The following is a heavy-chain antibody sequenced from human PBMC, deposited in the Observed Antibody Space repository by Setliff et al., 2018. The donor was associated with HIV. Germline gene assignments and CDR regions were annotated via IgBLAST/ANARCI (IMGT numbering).Heavy chain of an antibody. CDR3: ARADDYYDSSGYYRYYYYGMDV. CDR2: IYHSGST. D-gene: IGHD3-22*01. CDR1: GGSISNSNYF. J-gene: IGHJ6*02. V-gene: IGHV4-39*07. Sequence: SETLSLTCTVSGGSISNSNYFWGWIRQPPGKGLEWIGSIYHSGSTYYNPSLKSRVTISVDTSKNQFSLKLSSVTAADTAVYYCARADDYYDSSGYYRYYYYGMDVWGQGTTVTVSS.